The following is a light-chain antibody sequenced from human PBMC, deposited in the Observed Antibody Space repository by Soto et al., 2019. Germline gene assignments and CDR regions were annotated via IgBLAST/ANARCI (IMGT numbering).Light chain of an antibody. CDR1: QSVKSNY. V-gene: IGKV3-20*01. J-gene: IGKJ1*01. CDR3: QQHGRSPCT. CDR2: GAS. Sequence: DIVLTQSPGTLSLSPGERATLSCRASQSVKSNYLAWYQHKPGQAPRLLIYGASNTAAGIPDRFSGSGSGTDFTLTISSLERADSAVYYCQQHGRSPCTFGPGTKVEIK.